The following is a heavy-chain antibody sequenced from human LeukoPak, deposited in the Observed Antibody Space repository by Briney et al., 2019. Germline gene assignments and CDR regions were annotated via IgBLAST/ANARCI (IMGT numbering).Heavy chain of an antibody. J-gene: IGHJ4*02. D-gene: IGHD5-24*01. Sequence: ASVKLFCKAFGYTFTGYWVHWVRQAPGQGPEWMGVISPSGGSTIYAQKFKGRVTLTRDMSTSADYMELSRLRSDDTAVYYCARGRDGYKIEGDYWGQGTLVTVSS. CDR2: ISPSGGST. CDR1: GYTFTGYW. V-gene: IGHV1-46*01. CDR3: ARGRDGYKIEGDY.